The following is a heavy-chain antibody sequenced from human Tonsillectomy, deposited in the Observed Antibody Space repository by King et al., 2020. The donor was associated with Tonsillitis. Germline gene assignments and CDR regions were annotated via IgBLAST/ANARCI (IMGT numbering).Heavy chain of an antibody. D-gene: IGHD2-2*01. V-gene: IGHV1-2*02. CDR2: INPNSGGT. J-gene: IGHJ3*02. CDR1: GYTFTGYY. Sequence: VQLVESGAEVKKPGASVKVSCKASGYTFTGYYIHWVRQAPGQGLEWMGWINPNSGGTTYAQKFQGRVTMTRDKSISTAYMELSRLRSDDTAVYYCAKGYCSSTRGYSDDAFYIWGQGTMVTVSS. CDR3: AKGYCSSTRGYSDDAFYI.